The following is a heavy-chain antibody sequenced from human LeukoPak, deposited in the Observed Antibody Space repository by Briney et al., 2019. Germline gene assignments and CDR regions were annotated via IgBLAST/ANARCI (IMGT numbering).Heavy chain of an antibody. V-gene: IGHV3-21*01. D-gene: IGHD4-4*01. CDR2: ISRSGSYI. J-gene: IGHJ4*02. CDR3: ARGEMATVYFDY. Sequence: PGGSLRLSCAASGFTFSSYSMNWVRQAPGKGLEWVSSISRSGSYIYYADSVKGRFTISRDNAKNSLYLQMNSLRAEDTAVYYCARGEMATVYFDYWGQGTLVTVSS. CDR1: GFTFSSYS.